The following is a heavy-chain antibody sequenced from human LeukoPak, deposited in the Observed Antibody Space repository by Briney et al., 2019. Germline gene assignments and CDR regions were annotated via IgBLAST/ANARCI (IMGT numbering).Heavy chain of an antibody. CDR1: GFTVSSNY. Sequence: GGSLRLSCAASGFTVSSNYMSWVRQAPGKGLEWVSSISSSSSYIYYADSVKGRFTISRDNAKNSLYLQMNSLRAEDTAVYYCARDPYGSGNLDYWGQGTLVTVSS. J-gene: IGHJ4*02. D-gene: IGHD3-10*01. V-gene: IGHV3-21*01. CDR3: ARDPYGSGNLDY. CDR2: ISSSSSYI.